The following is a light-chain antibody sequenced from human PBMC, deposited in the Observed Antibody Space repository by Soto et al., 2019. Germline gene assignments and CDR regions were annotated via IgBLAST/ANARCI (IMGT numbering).Light chain of an antibody. V-gene: IGKV1-39*01. CDR2: AAS. CDR1: QSITGY. CDR3: QQSFIAPWT. J-gene: IGKJ1*01. Sequence: DIQMTQSPSSLSASVGDRVTITCRASQSITGYLNWYQQKPGKVPKLLIYAASTLQSGVPPRFSGSGSGTDFTLTLSSLQAEDSATYYCQQSFIAPWTFGQGTKVDIK.